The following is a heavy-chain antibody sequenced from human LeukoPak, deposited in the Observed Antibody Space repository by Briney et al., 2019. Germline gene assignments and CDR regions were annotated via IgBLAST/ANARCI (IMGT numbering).Heavy chain of an antibody. D-gene: IGHD3-16*01. J-gene: IGHJ4*02. Sequence: SETLSLTCTVSGDSISSYYWSWIRQPPGKGLEWIGYIYDSGKTNYNASLISLVTISVDTSKNQSSLKLTSVTPADTAVYYCARGGGTLDYWGREPWSPSLQ. V-gene: IGHV4-59*01. CDR1: GDSISSYY. CDR3: ARGGGTLDY. CDR2: IYDSGKT.